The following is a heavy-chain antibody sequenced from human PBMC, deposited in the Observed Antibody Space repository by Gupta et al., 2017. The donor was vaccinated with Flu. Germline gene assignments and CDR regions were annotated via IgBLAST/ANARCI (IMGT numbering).Heavy chain of an antibody. J-gene: IGHJ4*02. CDR1: SSYA. D-gene: IGHD3-3*01. CDR2: ISGSGGST. V-gene: IGHV3-23*01. Sequence: SSYAMSWVRQAPGKGLEWVSAISGSGGSTYYADAVKGRFTISRDNSKNTLYLQMNSLRAEDTAVYYCAKDYDFWSGYFDYWGQGTLVTVSS. CDR3: AKDYDFWSGYFDY.